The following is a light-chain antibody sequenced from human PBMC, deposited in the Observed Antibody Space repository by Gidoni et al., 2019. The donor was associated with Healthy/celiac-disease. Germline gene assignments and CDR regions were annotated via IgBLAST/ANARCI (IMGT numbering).Light chain of an antibody. Sequence: DIVLTQSPATLSLSPGERATLSCRASQSVSSYLAWYQQTTGQAPRLLIYDASNRATGIPDRFSGSGAGTDFTLTISSLEPEDCAVYYCQQRSNWITFGGGTKVEIK. CDR1: QSVSSY. J-gene: IGKJ4*01. CDR2: DAS. V-gene: IGKV3-11*01. CDR3: QQRSNWIT.